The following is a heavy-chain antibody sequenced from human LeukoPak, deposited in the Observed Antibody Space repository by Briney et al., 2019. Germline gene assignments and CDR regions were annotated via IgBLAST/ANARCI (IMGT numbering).Heavy chain of an antibody. CDR2: INPNSGCT. D-gene: IGHD5-24*01. J-gene: IGHJ4*02. CDR1: GYTFTGYY. CDR3: ARGSGSDGYKYDLGY. V-gene: IGHV1-2*02. Sequence: ASVKVSCKASGYTFTGYYMHWVRQSPGQGLEWMGWINPNSGCTNYAQKFQGRVTMTRDTSISTAYMELSRLRSDDTAVYYGARGSGSDGYKYDLGYWGQGTLVTVSS.